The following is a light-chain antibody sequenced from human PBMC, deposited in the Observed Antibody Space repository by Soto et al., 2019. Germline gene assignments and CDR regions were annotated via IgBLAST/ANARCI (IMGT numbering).Light chain of an antibody. Sequence: DIPMTQSPSSVSASVGDRVSITCRASQAIRRWLAWFQQKRGKAPKLLIFASSNLESGVPSRFSGSASGTDFTLTISSLQPEDFGTYYCQQANSFPFTFGQGTKLEIK. J-gene: IGKJ2*01. CDR3: QQANSFPFT. CDR1: QAIRRW. CDR2: ASS. V-gene: IGKV1-12*01.